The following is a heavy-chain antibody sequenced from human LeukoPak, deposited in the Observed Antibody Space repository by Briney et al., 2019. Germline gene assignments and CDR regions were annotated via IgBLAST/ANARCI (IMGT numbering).Heavy chain of an antibody. Sequence: GGSLRLSCTVSGFTFSDYYMSWVRQAPGKGLEWVSVIYSGGSTYYADSVKGRFTISRDNSKNTLYLQMNSLRAEDTAVYYCARENPGSSCFDYWGQGTLVTVSS. J-gene: IGHJ4*02. CDR2: IYSGGST. V-gene: IGHV3-53*01. D-gene: IGHD6-13*01. CDR3: ARENPGSSCFDY. CDR1: GFTFSDYY.